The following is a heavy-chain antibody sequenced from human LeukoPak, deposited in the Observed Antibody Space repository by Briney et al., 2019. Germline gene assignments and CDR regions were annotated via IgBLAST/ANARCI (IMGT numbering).Heavy chain of an antibody. CDR2: IYYSGST. V-gene: IGHV4-59*01. Sequence: SETVSLTCTVSGGSISSYYWSWIRQPPGKGLEWIGYIYYSGSTNYNPSLKSRVTISVDTSKNQFSLKLSSVTAADTAVYYCAREKTTVVTPDDAFDIWGQGTMVTVSS. J-gene: IGHJ3*02. D-gene: IGHD4-23*01. CDR1: GGSISSYY. CDR3: AREKTTVVTPDDAFDI.